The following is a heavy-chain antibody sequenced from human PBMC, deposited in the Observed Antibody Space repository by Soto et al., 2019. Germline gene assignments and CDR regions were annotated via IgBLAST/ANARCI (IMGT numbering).Heavy chain of an antibody. CDR1: RFTFSDYY. D-gene: IGHD2-15*01. J-gene: IGHJ3*02. V-gene: IGHV3-11*01. Sequence: PGGSLRLSCAASRFTFSDYYMSWIRQAPGKGLEWVSYISSSGSTIYYADSVKGRFTISRDNAKNSLYLQMNSLRAEDTAVYYCARSEYIVVVVAATAAFDIWGQGTMVTVSS. CDR3: ARSEYIVVVVAATAAFDI. CDR2: ISSSGSTI.